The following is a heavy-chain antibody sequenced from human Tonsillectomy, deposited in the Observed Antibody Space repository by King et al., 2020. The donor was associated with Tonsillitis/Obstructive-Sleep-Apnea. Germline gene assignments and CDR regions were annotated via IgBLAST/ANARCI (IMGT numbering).Heavy chain of an antibody. J-gene: IGHJ6*03. Sequence: VQLVESGGGLVQPGGSLRLSCAASGFTFSSYDMHWARPATGKGLEWVSAIGTAGDTYYPGSVKGRFTISRENAKNSLYLQMNSLRAGDTAVYYCARGYCSSTSCYSGDDYYYYMDVWGKGTTVTVSS. V-gene: IGHV3-13*04. CDR2: IGTAGDT. CDR1: GFTFSSYD. CDR3: ARGYCSSTSCYSGDDYYYYMDV. D-gene: IGHD2-2*02.